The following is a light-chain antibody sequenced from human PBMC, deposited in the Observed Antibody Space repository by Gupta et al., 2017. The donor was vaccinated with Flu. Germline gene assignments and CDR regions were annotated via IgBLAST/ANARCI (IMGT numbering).Light chain of an antibody. CDR2: EVT. Sequence: QSALTQPASVSGSPGQSITISCTGTSSDVGAYNYVSWHQQHPGKAPKLIIYEVTYRPSGVSSRFSGSRSGITASLTISGLQAEDEADYYCSSYTSSSTLVFGGGTKLTVL. J-gene: IGLJ3*02. CDR1: SSDVGAYNY. V-gene: IGLV2-14*01. CDR3: SSYTSSSTLV.